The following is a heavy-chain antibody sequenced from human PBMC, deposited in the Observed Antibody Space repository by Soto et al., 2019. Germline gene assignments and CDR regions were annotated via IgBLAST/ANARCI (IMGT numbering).Heavy chain of an antibody. V-gene: IGHV3-23*01. J-gene: IGHJ4*02. D-gene: IGHD3-10*01. Sequence: EVQLLESGGGLVQPGGSLRLSCAASGFTFSSYAMNWVRQAPGKGLEWVSTISSSGGSTYYADSVKGRFTISRDNSKNTLYLQMNSLRADATAVYYCAKAYYGSGSFSGFDYWGQGTLVTVSS. CDR2: ISSSGGST. CDR1: GFTFSSYA. CDR3: AKAYYGSGSFSGFDY.